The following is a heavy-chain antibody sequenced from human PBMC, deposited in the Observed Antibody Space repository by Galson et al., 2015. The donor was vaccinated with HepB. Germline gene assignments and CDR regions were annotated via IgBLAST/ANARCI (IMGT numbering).Heavy chain of an antibody. V-gene: IGHV1-3*01. D-gene: IGHD1-7*01. CDR1: GYTFTSYA. Sequence: SVKVSCKASGYTFTSYAMHWVRQAPGQRLEWMGWINAGNGNTKYSQKFQGRVTITRDTSASTAYMELSSLRSEDTAVYYCARDRGNWNYLEYYFDYWGQGTLVTVSS. J-gene: IGHJ4*02. CDR3: ARDRGNWNYLEYYFDY. CDR2: INAGNGNT.